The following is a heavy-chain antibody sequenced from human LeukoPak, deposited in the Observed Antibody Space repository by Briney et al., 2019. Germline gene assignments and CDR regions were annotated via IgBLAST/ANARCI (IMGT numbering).Heavy chain of an antibody. CDR1: GGSISTSSYY. J-gene: IGHJ6*03. D-gene: IGHD2-2*01. CDR3: ATPGYCSTIDCYYYMDV. CDR2: IYYSGST. Sequence: PETLSLTCTLSGGSISTSSYYWGWIRQPPGKGLEWIGTIYYSGSTYYNPSLESRVTISLDMSKNQFSLNLTSVTAADTAVYYCATPGYCSTIDCYYYMDVWGKGTTVTVSS. V-gene: IGHV4-39*01.